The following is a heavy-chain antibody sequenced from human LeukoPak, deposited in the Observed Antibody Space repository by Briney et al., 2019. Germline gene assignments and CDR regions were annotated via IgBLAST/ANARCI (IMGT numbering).Heavy chain of an antibody. D-gene: IGHD3-9*01. CDR2: FDPEDGET. CDR3: ATDLLNFDRLRQFDY. CDR1: GYTLTELS. J-gene: IGHJ4*02. Sequence: ASVKVSCKVSGYTLTELSMHWVRQAPGKGLEWTGGFDPEDGETIYAQKFQGRVTMTEDTSTDTAYMELSSLRSEDTAVYYCATDLLNFDRLRQFDYWGQGTLVTVSS. V-gene: IGHV1-24*01.